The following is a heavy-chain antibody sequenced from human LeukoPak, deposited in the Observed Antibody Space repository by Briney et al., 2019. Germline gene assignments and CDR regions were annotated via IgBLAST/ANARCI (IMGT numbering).Heavy chain of an antibody. J-gene: IGHJ6*03. CDR1: GFTFSSYA. CDR2: ISGSGGST. CDR3: AKGPDDSSGYYSLPYYYMDV. V-gene: IGHV3-23*01. Sequence: PGGSLRLSCAASGFTFSSYAMSWVRQAPGKGLEWVSAISGSGGSTYYADSVKGRFTISGDNSKNTLYLQMNSLRAEDTAVYYCAKGPDDSSGYYSLPYYYMDVWGKETTVTVSS. D-gene: IGHD3-22*01.